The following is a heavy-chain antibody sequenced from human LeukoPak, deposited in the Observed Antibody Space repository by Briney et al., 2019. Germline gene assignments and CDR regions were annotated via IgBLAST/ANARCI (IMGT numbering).Heavy chain of an antibody. CDR2: SDPSDGST. D-gene: IGHD3-22*01. V-gene: IGHV1-46*01. CDR3: ARDSYDSSGSVGYFDY. J-gene: IGHJ4*02. Sequence: ASVNVSRTSSGYTCTICYIHWVWQAPGQGLGWMGISDPSDGSTSNTQKFQGRGTMTTEMATSTDYMELSSLRSEDTAVYYCARDSYDSSGSVGYFDYWGQGTLVTVPS. CDR1: GYTCTICY.